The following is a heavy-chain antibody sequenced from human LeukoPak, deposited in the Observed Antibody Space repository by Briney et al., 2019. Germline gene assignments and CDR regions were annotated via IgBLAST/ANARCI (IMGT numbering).Heavy chain of an antibody. Sequence: GGSLRLSCAASGFSFSSYSMNWVRQAPGKGLECVSSISSSSYIYYADSVKGRFTISRDNAKNSLYLQMNSLRAEDTAVYYCARGSNWNYVYYYYMDVWGKGTTVTVSS. V-gene: IGHV3-21*01. D-gene: IGHD1-7*01. J-gene: IGHJ6*03. CDR1: GFSFSSYS. CDR3: ARGSNWNYVYYYYMDV. CDR2: ISSSSYI.